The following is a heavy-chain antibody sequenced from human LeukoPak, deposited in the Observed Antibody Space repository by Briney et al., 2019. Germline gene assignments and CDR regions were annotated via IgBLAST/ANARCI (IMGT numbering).Heavy chain of an antibody. J-gene: IGHJ6*03. CDR3: ARGPWDYYYMDV. V-gene: IGHV1-69*05. Sequence: SVKASCKASGGTFSSYAISWVRQAPGQGLEWMGGIIPIFGTANYAQKFQGRVTITTDESTSTAYMELSSLRSEDMAVYYCARGPWDYYYMDVWGKGTTVTVSS. CDR2: IIPIFGTA. CDR1: GGTFSSYA.